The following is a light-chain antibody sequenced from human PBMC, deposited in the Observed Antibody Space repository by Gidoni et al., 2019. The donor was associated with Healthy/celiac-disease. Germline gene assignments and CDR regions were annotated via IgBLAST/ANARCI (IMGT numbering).Light chain of an antibody. CDR3: QQRSNWPPGFT. CDR2: VAS. V-gene: IGKV3-11*01. CDR1: QSVSSY. J-gene: IGKJ3*01. Sequence: EIVLTQSPATLSLSPGERATLSCRASQSVSSYLAWYQQKPGQAPRLLIYVASNRATGIPARFSGSGSGTDFALTISSLGPEDFAVYYCQQRSNWPPGFTFGPGTKVDIK.